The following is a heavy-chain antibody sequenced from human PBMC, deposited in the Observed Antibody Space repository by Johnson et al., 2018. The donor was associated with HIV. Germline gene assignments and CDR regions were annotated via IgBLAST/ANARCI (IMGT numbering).Heavy chain of an antibody. D-gene: IGHD3-16*02. CDR1: GFTFSSYG. V-gene: IGHV3-33*06. CDR2: IWYDGTNK. CDR3: AKVSRYDAVDI. Sequence: QVQLVESGGGVVQPGRSLRLSCAASGFTFSSYGMHWVRQAPGKGLEWVAVIWYDGTNKDYADSVKGRFTISRDNSKNTLYQQMNSLRAEDTAVYYCAKVSRYDAVDIWGQGTMVTVSS. J-gene: IGHJ3*02.